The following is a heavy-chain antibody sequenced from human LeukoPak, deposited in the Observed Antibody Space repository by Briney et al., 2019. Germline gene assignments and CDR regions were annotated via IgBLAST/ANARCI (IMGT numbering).Heavy chain of an antibody. CDR1: GVSFSGYY. Sequence: SETLSLTCAVYGVSFSGYYWSWIRQPPGKGLEWIGEINHSGSTNYNPSLKSRVTISVDTSKNQFSLKLSSVTAADTAVYYCARHFRQTSFEYWGQGTLVTVSS. CDR2: INHSGST. CDR3: ARHFRQTSFEY. J-gene: IGHJ4*02. V-gene: IGHV4-34*01.